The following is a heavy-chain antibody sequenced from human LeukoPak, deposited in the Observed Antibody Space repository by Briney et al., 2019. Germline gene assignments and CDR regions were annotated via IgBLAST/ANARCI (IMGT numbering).Heavy chain of an antibody. CDR1: GGSFSGYY. CDR2: IYYSGST. CDR3: ARRLAGTEDY. D-gene: IGHD6-13*01. V-gene: IGHV4-34*01. J-gene: IGHJ4*02. Sequence: SETLSLTCAVYGGSFSGYYWSWIRQPPGKGLEWIGSIYYSGSTYYNPSLKSRVTISVDTSKNQFSLKLSSVTAADTAVYYCARRLAGTEDYWGQGTLVTVSS.